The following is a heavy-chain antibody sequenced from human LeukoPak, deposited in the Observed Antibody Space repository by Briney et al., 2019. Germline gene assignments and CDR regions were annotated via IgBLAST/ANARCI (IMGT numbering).Heavy chain of an antibody. CDR2: INHRGST. CDR1: GGSFRGYY. J-gene: IGHJ4*02. V-gene: IGHV4-34*01. Sequence: PSETLSLTCAVYGGSFRGYYWSWIRQPPGKGLEWIGEINHRGSTKYNPSLKSRVTISVDTSKNQFSLNLRSATAADMAVYYCARGDILTGYSYWGQGTLVTVSS. D-gene: IGHD3-9*01. CDR3: ARGDILTGYSY.